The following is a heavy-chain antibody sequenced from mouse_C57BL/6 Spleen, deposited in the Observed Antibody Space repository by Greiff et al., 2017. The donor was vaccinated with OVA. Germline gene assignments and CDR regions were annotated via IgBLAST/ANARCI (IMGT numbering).Heavy chain of an antibody. CDR2: IYPGDGDT. CDR3: ARNYYGSSAY. Sequence: VQLQQSGPELMKPGASVKISCKASGYAFSNSWMNWVKQRPGKGLEWIGRIYPGDGDTNYNGKFKGKATLTADKSSSTAYMQLSSLTSEDSAVYFCARNYYGSSAYWGQGTLVTVSA. J-gene: IGHJ3*01. V-gene: IGHV1-82*01. D-gene: IGHD1-1*01. CDR1: GYAFSNSW.